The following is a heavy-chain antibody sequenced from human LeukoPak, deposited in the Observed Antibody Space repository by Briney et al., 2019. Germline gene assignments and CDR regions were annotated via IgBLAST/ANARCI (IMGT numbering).Heavy chain of an antibody. V-gene: IGHV4-59*01. CDR1: GDSISSYY. CDR3: ARAQGGDILTGYYKEGNWFDP. J-gene: IGHJ5*02. Sequence: SETLSLTCTVSGDSISSYYWSWIRQPPGKGLEWIGYIYYSGSTNYNPSLKSRVTISVDTSKNQFSLKLSSVTAADTAVYYCARAQGGDILTGYYKEGNWFDPWGQGNLVTVSS. D-gene: IGHD3-9*01. CDR2: IYYSGST.